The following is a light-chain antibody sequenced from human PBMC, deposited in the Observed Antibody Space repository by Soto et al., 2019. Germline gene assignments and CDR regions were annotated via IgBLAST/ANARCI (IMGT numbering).Light chain of an antibody. Sequence: DIQMTQSPSSLSASVGDRFTITCRASQSISSYLNWYQQKPGKAPKLLIYAASSLQSGVPSRFSGSRSGTEFTLTISSLQPEDFATYYCQQLNSYPLTCGGGTKVDI. CDR3: QQLNSYPLT. V-gene: IGKV1-39*01. CDR1: QSISSY. J-gene: IGKJ4*01. CDR2: AAS.